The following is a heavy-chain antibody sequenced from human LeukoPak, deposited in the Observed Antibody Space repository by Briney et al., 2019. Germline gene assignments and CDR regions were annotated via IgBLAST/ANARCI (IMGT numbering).Heavy chain of an antibody. V-gene: IGHV4-38-2*02. D-gene: IGHD4-17*01. J-gene: IGHJ4*02. CDR1: GYSISSGYY. Sequence: SETLSLTCAVSGYSISSGYYWGWIRQPPGKGLEWIGSIYHSGSTHYNPSLKSRVTISVDTSKNQFSLKLSSVTAADTAVYYCARDISGGVYGDYGWGQGTLVTVSS. CDR3: ARDISGGVYGDYG. CDR2: IYHSGST.